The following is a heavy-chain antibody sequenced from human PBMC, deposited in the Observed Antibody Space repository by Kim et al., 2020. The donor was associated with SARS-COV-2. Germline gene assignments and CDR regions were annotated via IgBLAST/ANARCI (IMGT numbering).Heavy chain of an antibody. Sequence: GGSLRLSCAASGFTFSSYSMNWVRQAPGKGLEWVSSISSSSSYIYYADSVKGRFTISRDNAKNSLYLQMNSLRAEDTAVYYCARDAYCSSTSCYKNHDYWGQGTLVTVSS. D-gene: IGHD2-2*02. CDR3: ARDAYCSSTSCYKNHDY. V-gene: IGHV3-21*01. CDR1: GFTFSSYS. CDR2: ISSSSSYI. J-gene: IGHJ4*02.